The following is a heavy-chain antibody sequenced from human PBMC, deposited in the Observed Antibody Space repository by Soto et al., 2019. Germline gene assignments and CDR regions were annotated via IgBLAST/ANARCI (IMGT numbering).Heavy chain of an antibody. V-gene: IGHV3-48*02. D-gene: IGHD6-19*01. J-gene: IGHJ5*02. CDR3: ARVLRSSGFNWFDP. Sequence: PGGSLRLSCAASGFTFSSYSMNWVRQAPGKGLEWVSYISSSSSTIYYADSVKGRFTISRDNAKNSLYLQMNSLRDEDTAVYYCARVLRSSGFNWFDPWGQGTLVTVSS. CDR1: GFTFSSYS. CDR2: ISSSSSTI.